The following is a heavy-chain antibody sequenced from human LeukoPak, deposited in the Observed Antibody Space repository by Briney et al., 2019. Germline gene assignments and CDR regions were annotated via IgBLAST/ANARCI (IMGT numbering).Heavy chain of an antibody. D-gene: IGHD3-10*01. CDR2: MNPNSGNT. V-gene: IGHV1-8*01. CDR1: GYTFTSYD. Sequence: ASVKVSCKASGYTFTSYDINWVRQATGQGLEWMGWMNPNSGNTGYAQKFQGRVTMTRNTSISTAYMELSSLGSEDTAVYYCARGRGSEGGYSFDYWGQGTLVTVSS. J-gene: IGHJ4*02. CDR3: ARGRGSEGGYSFDY.